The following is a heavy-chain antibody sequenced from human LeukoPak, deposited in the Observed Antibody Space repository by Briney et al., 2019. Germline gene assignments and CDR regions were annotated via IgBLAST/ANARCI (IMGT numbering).Heavy chain of an antibody. J-gene: IGHJ4*02. CDR3: ASIDSSGWYFYFDY. Sequence: SETLSLTCTVSGGSISSYYWSWIRQPPGKGLEWIGYIYYSGITNYNPSLKSRVTISIDTSKNQFSLKLRSVTAADTAVYYCASIDSSGWYFYFDYWGQGTLVTVSS. CDR2: IYYSGIT. CDR1: GGSISSYY. V-gene: IGHV4-59*01. D-gene: IGHD6-19*01.